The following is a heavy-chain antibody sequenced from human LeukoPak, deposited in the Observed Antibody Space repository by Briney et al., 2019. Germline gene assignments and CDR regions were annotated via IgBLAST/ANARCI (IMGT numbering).Heavy chain of an antibody. V-gene: IGHV3-48*04. CDR2: ISSGGSDI. J-gene: IGHJ4*02. Sequence: QSGGSLRLSCAASGFTFSSYGMHWVRQTPGKGLEWVSYISSGGSDIHYADSVKGRFTISRDNAKNSLYLQMNSLRAEDTAVYYCAREEGMVRGLIREFDYWGQGTLVTVSS. CDR1: GFTFSSYG. CDR3: AREEGMVRGLIREFDY. D-gene: IGHD3-10*01.